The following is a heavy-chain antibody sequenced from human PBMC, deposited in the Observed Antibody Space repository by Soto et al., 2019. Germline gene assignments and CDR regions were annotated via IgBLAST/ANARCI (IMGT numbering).Heavy chain of an antibody. V-gene: IGHV1-3*01. D-gene: IGHD1-26*01. J-gene: IGHJ4*02. CDR2: INAGNGNT. CDR3: ARALGIVGAVDY. Sequence: ASVKVSCKASGYTFTSYDINWVRQAPGQRLEWMGWINAGNGNTKYSQKFQGRVTITRDTSASTAYMELSSLRSEDTAVYYCARALGIVGAVDYWGQGTLVTVSS. CDR1: GYTFTSYD.